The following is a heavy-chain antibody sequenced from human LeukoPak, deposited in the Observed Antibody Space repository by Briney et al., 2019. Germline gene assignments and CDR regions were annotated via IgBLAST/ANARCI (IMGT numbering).Heavy chain of an antibody. Sequence: GGSLRLSCAASGLTFSSYAMHWVRQAPGKGLEWVAVISYDGSNKYYADSMKGRFTISRDNSKNTLYLQMNSLRAENTAVYYCASATIFGVVIYYWGQGTLVTVSS. CDR2: ISYDGSNK. J-gene: IGHJ4*02. CDR3: ASATIFGVVIYY. D-gene: IGHD3-3*01. CDR1: GLTFSSYA. V-gene: IGHV3-30*04.